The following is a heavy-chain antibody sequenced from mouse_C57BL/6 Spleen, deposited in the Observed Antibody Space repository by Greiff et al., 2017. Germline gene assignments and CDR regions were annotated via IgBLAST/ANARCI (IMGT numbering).Heavy chain of an antibody. V-gene: IGHV1-53*01. CDR3: ARSVRSGAMDY. CDR2: INPGNGGT. Sequence: QVQLKQPGPELVKPGASVKLSCKASGYTFTSSWLHWVKQRPGQGLEWIGNINPGNGGTTYNEKFKSNATLTVDKSSSTAYLQLSSLTSEDSAVYYCARSVRSGAMDYWGQGTSVTVSS. D-gene: IGHD3-1*01. J-gene: IGHJ4*01. CDR1: GYTFTSSW.